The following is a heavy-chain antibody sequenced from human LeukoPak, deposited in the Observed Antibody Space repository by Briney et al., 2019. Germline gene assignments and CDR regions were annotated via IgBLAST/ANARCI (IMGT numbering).Heavy chain of an antibody. V-gene: IGHV3-30*18. CDR3: AKAPTSAAYYSNYITY. CDR2: ISYDGSNK. CDR1: GFTFSSYG. Sequence: PGGSLRLSCAASGFTFSSYGMHWVRQAPGKGLEWVAVISYDGSNKYYADSVKGRFTISRDNSKNTLYLQMNSLRAEDTAVYYCAKAPTSAAYYSNYITYWGQGTLVTVSS. D-gene: IGHD4-11*01. J-gene: IGHJ4*02.